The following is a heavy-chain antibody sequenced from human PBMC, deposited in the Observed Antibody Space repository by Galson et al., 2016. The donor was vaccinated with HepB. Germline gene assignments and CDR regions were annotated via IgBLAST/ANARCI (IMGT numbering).Heavy chain of an antibody. CDR3: ARDRSIPVPGPAFDY. CDR2: ISGSGQAI. Sequence: SLRLSCAASGFTFSTYSLSWFRQAPGKGLDWVSHISGSGQAIFYADSVKGRFTISRDSATNSLYLQMNNLRAEDTGLYYCARDRSIPVPGPAFDYWGQGTLVTVSP. D-gene: IGHD6-19*01. J-gene: IGHJ4*02. CDR1: GFTFSTYS. V-gene: IGHV3-48*04.